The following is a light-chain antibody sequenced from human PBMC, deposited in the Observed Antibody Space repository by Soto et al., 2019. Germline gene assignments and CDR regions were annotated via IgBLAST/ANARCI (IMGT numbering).Light chain of an antibody. Sequence: EIVLTQSPGTLSLSPGERATLSCRASQSVSSSYFAWYQQKPGQAPRLLIYGASSRATGIPDRFSGSGSGTDFTLTISRLEPEDFAVYYCHQYDSSPLTFVGGTKVEIK. CDR3: HQYDSSPLT. J-gene: IGKJ4*01. V-gene: IGKV3-20*01. CDR2: GAS. CDR1: QSVSSSY.